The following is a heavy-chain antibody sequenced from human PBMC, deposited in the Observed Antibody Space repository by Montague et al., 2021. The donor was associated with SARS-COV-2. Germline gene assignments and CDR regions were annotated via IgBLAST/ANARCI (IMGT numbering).Heavy chain of an antibody. J-gene: IGHJ6*02. CDR2: IYYSGXT. CDR1: GGSISSSSYY. CDR3: ARDRQLGGRGCGYYYYGRDV. D-gene: IGHD6-13*01. Sequence: SETLSLTCTVSGGSISSSSYYWGWIRQPPGKGLEWIGSIYYSGXTXYXXXXKXRVTISVDTSKNQFSLKLRSVTAAATAVYYCARDRQLGGRGCGYYYYGRDVWGQGTTVTDSS. V-gene: IGHV4-39*07.